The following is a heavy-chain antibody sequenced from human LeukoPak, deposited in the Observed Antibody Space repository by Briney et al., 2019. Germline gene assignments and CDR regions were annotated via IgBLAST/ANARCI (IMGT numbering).Heavy chain of an antibody. Sequence: SETLSLTCAVYGGSFSGYYWSWIRQPPGKGLEWIGEINHSGSTNYNPSLKSRVTISVDTSKNQFSLKLSSVTAADTAVYFCAVSLYNSYNYFDYWGQGTLVTVSS. D-gene: IGHD5-24*01. CDR3: AVSLYNSYNYFDY. CDR2: INHSGST. J-gene: IGHJ4*02. CDR1: GGSFSGYY. V-gene: IGHV4-34*01.